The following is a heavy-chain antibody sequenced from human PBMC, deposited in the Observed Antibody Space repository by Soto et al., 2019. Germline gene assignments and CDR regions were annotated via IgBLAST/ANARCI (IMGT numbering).Heavy chain of an antibody. CDR1: GFAFNTYS. V-gene: IGHV3-21*02. J-gene: IGHJ6*03. CDR2: INEDSTYI. CDR3: VRDLGRYFRSGYMDL. Sequence: EVQLVESGGGLVKPGGSLRLSCTASGFAFNTYSMNWVRQAPGKGLEWVSSINEDSTYIYYADSLRGRITISRENAKDSLFLQMNSLSPDDTAVYYCVRDLGRYFRSGYMDLWGDGATVTVSS. D-gene: IGHD3-9*01.